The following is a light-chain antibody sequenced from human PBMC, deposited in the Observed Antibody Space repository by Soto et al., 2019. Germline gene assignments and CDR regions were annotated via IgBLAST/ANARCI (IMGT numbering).Light chain of an antibody. CDR3: PQTYSTPIT. Sequence: DIQMTQSPSSLSASVGDRVTITCRASQTISNYLNWYQQRPGKAPNLLIYSSSSLQSGVPPRFSGSGSVTDFTLTISSLQPEDFATYYCPQTYSTPITIGQGTRPEIK. CDR1: QTISNY. CDR2: SSS. V-gene: IGKV1-39*01. J-gene: IGKJ5*01.